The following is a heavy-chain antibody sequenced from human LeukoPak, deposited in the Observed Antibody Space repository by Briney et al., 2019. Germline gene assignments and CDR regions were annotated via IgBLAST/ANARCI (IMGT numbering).Heavy chain of an antibody. CDR3: ARARYCSSSSWYIDY. Sequence: PGGSLRLSCAASGFTFTTYAMSWFRPAPGGGLEWVSGSSGGGDSTYYAGSVKGRFTISRDNAKNTLYLKMNSLRAEDTAVYYCARARYCSSSSWYIDYWGQGTLVTVSS. CDR2: SSGGGDST. V-gene: IGHV3-23*01. D-gene: IGHD2-2*02. CDR1: GFTFTTYA. J-gene: IGHJ4*02.